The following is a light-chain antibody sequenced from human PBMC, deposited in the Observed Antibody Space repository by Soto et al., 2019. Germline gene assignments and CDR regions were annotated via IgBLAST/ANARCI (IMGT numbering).Light chain of an antibody. J-gene: IGKJ2*01. CDR3: QQYGSSPPYT. CDR1: QSVTSGN. Sequence: EIVLTQSPGTRSLSPGERATLSCRASQSVTSGNLAWYQQKPGQAPRLLIYAASSRATNIPDRFSGSGSGTDSTLTISRLEPEDFAVYYWQQYGSSPPYTFGQGTKLEIK. V-gene: IGKV3-20*01. CDR2: AAS.